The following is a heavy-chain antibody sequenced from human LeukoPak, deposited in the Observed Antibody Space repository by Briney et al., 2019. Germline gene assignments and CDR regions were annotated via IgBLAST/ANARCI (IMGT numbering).Heavy chain of an antibody. D-gene: IGHD2-2*01. V-gene: IGHV4-39*07. J-gene: IGHJ4*02. CDR1: GVSISXXXXX. Sequence: SSETLSLTCXXSGVSISXXXXXXXWXXXXXXXXXXWIGRXXFSGXTSXXXXXXXXXTXXXDTSKNQFSLKLSSVTVADTAVYYCSSGGASSQFLDYWGQGTLVTVSS. CDR2: XXFSGXT. CDR3: SSGGASSQFLDY.